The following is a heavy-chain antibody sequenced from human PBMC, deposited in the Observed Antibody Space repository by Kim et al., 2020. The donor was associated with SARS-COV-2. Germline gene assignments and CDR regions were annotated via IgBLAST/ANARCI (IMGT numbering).Heavy chain of an antibody. D-gene: IGHD2-2*01. J-gene: IGHJ4*02. CDR1: GFTFTSYA. V-gene: IGHV3-23*01. CDR3: TKKTSGAWPFDY. CDR2: IGITGGNT. Sequence: GGSLRLSCEASGFTFTSYAMTWVRQAPGKGLEWVASIGITGGNTYYADSVKGRFTISRDNSRHTLFLHMNSPRAEDTAVYYCTKKTSGAWPFDYWGQGTLVTVSS.